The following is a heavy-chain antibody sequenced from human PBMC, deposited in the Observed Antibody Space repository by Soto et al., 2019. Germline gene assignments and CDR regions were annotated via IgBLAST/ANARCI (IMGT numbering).Heavy chain of an antibody. CDR3: SRARVLGYCTNGVCRYYFDY. CDR2: ISAYTGNT. Sequence: ASVKVSCKASGYTFTDYGVSWVRQAPGQGLEWMGWISAYTGNTKYAQKFQGRVTMTADTSTRTIYKELRSLTSDDTAVYYCSRARVLGYCTNGVCRYYFDYWGQGTLVTVSS. J-gene: IGHJ4*02. CDR1: GYTFTDYG. D-gene: IGHD2-8*01. V-gene: IGHV1-18*04.